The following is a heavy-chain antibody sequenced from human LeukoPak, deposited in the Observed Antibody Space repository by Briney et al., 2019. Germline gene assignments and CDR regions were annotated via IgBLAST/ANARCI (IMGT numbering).Heavy chain of an antibody. V-gene: IGHV4-38-2*02. J-gene: IGHJ5*02. Sequence: SETLSLTCTVSGYSISSGYYWGWIRQPPGKGLEWIGSIYHSGSTYYNPSLKSRVTISVDTSKNQFSLKLSSVTAADTAVYYCARGARGYSGYDPRTCWFDPWGQGTLVTVSS. CDR1: GYSISSGYY. CDR3: ARGARGYSGYDPRTCWFDP. D-gene: IGHD5-12*01. CDR2: IYHSGST.